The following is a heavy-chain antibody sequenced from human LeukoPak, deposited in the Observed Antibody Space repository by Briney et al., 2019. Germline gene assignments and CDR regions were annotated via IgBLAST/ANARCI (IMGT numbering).Heavy chain of an antibody. D-gene: IGHD3-10*01. V-gene: IGHV1-18*01. CDR2: ISAYNGNT. Sequence: ASVKVSCKASGSTFSSNAISWVRQAPGQGLEWMGRISAYNGNTNYAQKLQGRVTMTTDTSTSTAYMELRSLRSDDTAVYYCARRGFGVTYYGMDVWGQGTTVTVSS. J-gene: IGHJ6*02. CDR1: GSTFSSNA. CDR3: ARRGFGVTYYGMDV.